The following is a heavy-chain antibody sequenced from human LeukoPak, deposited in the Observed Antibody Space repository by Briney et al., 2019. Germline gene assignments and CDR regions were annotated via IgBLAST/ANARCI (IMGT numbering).Heavy chain of an antibody. CDR2: INSGSIYI. CDR3: GRGTREHGLDY. CDR1: GFTFSSHS. Sequence: GGSLTLSCAASGFTFSSHSMNWPRHAPGKGLEWVSSINSGSIYIFYAHSVKGRFTISRVNAKNSLYLQKTSLRADDTAVHYVGRGTREHGLDYWGQGTLVTVSS. V-gene: IGHV3-21*01. J-gene: IGHJ4*02. D-gene: IGHD1-26*01.